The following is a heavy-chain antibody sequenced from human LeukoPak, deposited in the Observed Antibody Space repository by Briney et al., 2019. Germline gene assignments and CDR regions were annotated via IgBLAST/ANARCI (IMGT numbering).Heavy chain of an antibody. CDR2: ISYDGSNK. CDR1: GFTFSSHG. J-gene: IGHJ4*02. Sequence: GGSLRLSCAASGFTFSSHGMNWVRQAPGKGLEWVAVISYDGSNKYYADSVKGRFTISRDNSKNTLYLQMNSLRAEDTAVYYGARESSRTPFDYWGQGTRVTVS. V-gene: IGHV3-30*03. D-gene: IGHD6-13*01. CDR3: ARESSRTPFDY.